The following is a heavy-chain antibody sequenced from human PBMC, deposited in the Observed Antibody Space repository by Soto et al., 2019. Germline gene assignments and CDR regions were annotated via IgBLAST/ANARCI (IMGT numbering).Heavy chain of an antibody. V-gene: IGHV4-30-4*01. D-gene: IGHD3-10*01. Sequence: SETLSLTCTVSGGSISSGDYYWSWIRQPPGKGLEWIGYIYYSGSTYYNPSLKSRVTISVDTSKNQFSLKLSSVTAADTAVYYCARDGITMVRGVITSGNWGQGTLVTVSS. CDR2: IYYSGST. CDR3: ARDGITMVRGVITSGN. CDR1: GGSISSGDYY. J-gene: IGHJ4*02.